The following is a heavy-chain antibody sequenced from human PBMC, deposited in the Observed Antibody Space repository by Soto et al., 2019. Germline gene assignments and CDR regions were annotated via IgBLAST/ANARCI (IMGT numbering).Heavy chain of an antibody. CDR1: GGSISSSSYY. V-gene: IGHV4-39*01. D-gene: IGHD2-2*02. CDR2: VYYSGST. J-gene: IGHJ6*02. Sequence: QLQLQESGPGLVKPSETLSLTCTASGGSISSSSYYWGWIRQPPGKGLEWIGSVYYSGSTYYNPSIQSRVTIFVDTYNNQFSLKLSSVTAADTGVYSCARQRCSGTGCYKPYYYGMDVWGQGTTVTVSS. CDR3: ARQRCSGTGCYKPYYYGMDV.